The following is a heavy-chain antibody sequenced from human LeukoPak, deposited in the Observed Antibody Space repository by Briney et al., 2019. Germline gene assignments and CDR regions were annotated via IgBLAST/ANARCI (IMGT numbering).Heavy chain of an antibody. V-gene: IGHV1-69*06. CDR2: IIPIFGTA. Sequence: SVKVSCKASGGTFSSYAISWVRQAPGQGLEWMGGIIPIFGTANYAQKFQGRVTITADKSTSTAYMELSSLRSEDTAVYYCARAPRYFDWLFSYWGQGTLVTVSS. D-gene: IGHD3-9*01. J-gene: IGHJ4*02. CDR1: GGTFSSYA. CDR3: ARAPRYFDWLFSY.